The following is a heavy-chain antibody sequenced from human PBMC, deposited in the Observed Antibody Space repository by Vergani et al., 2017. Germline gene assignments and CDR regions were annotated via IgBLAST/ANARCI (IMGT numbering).Heavy chain of an antibody. CDR1: GFTFSDYY. J-gene: IGHJ2*01. CDR2: ITNSGSSI. Sequence: QVQLVESGGGLVKPGGSLRLSCAASGFTFSDYYMSWIRQAPGKGLEWVSYITNSGSSIYYADSVKGRSTISRDNAKNSLYLQINSLRAEDTAVYYCVKDIAASGNYWYFDLWGRGTLVTVSS. CDR3: VKDIAASGNYWYFDL. D-gene: IGHD6-13*01. V-gene: IGHV3-11*01.